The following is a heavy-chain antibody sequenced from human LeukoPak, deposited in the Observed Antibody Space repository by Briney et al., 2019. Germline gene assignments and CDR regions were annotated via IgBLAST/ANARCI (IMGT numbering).Heavy chain of an antibody. J-gene: IGHJ4*02. CDR3: ARDRHSGWYGASDY. Sequence: GGSLRLSCAASGFTFSSYAMSWVRQAPGKGLEWVSAISGSGGSTYYADSVKGRFTISRDNSKNTLYLRMSSLRAEDTAVYYRARDRHSGWYGASDYWGQGTLVTVSS. CDR2: ISGSGGST. D-gene: IGHD6-19*01. CDR1: GFTFSSYA. V-gene: IGHV3-23*01.